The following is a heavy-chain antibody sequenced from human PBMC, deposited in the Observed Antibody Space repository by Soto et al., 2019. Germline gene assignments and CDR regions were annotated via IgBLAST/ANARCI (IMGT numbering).Heavy chain of an antibody. Sequence: SETLSLTCAVYGGSFSGYYWSWIRQPPGKGLEWIGEINHSGSTNYNPSLKSRVTVSVDTSKNQFSLKLSSVTAADTAVYYCARVLMVRGPSFDYWGQGTLVTVSS. CDR2: INHSGST. V-gene: IGHV4-34*01. CDR3: ARVLMVRGPSFDY. J-gene: IGHJ4*02. D-gene: IGHD3-10*01. CDR1: GGSFSGYY.